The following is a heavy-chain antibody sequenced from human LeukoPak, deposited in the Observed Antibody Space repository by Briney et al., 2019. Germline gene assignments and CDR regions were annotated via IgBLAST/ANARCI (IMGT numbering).Heavy chain of an antibody. CDR1: GFTFSSYW. J-gene: IGHJ4*02. Sequence: PGGSLRLSCAASGFTFSSYWMSWVRQAPGKGLEWVANIKQDGSEKYYVDSVKGRFTISRDNAKNSLYLQMNSLRAEDTAVYYCARDYSSGYYYNFDYWGQGTLVTVSS. D-gene: IGHD3-22*01. CDR3: ARDYSSGYYYNFDY. CDR2: IKQDGSEK. V-gene: IGHV3-7*01.